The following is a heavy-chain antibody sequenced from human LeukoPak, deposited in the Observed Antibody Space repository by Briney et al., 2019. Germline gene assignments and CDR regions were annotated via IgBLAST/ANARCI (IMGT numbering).Heavy chain of an antibody. D-gene: IGHD2-8*01. CDR2: IDPSDSYT. J-gene: IGHJ4*02. V-gene: IGHV5-10-1*01. CDR1: GYSFTSYW. CDR3: ARSAGDLDCTNGICHFDS. Sequence: GESLKISCKGSGYSFTSYWISWVRQMPGKGLEWMGRIDPSDSYTNYSPSFRGNVTISADKSISTAYLQWSSLKASDTAMYYCARSAGDLDCTNGICHFDSWGQGTLVTVSS.